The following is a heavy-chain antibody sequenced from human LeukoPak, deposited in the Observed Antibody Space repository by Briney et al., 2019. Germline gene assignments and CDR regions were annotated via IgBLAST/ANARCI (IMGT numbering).Heavy chain of an antibody. V-gene: IGHV3-7*01. D-gene: IGHD6-19*01. CDR3: ARGDSVAGSFDY. CDR1: GFSFNRDW. Sequence: GGSLRLSCAASGFSFNRDWTAWVRQAPGKGLEWVANIKEDGSEKNYVDSVKDRFTISRDNAGNSVYLQMNDLRGEDTGVYYCARGDSVAGSFDYWGQGTLVTVSS. J-gene: IGHJ4*02. CDR2: IKEDGSEK.